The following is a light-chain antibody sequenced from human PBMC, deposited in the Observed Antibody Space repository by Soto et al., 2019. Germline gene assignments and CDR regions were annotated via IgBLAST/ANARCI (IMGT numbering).Light chain of an antibody. CDR3: QQYGSSPEWT. CDR2: GAS. V-gene: IGKV3-15*01. J-gene: IGKJ1*01. CDR1: QSISTN. Sequence: EIVMTQSPATLSVSPGERATLSCRASQSISTNLAWYQQKPGQAPRLLMYGASTRATGIPARFSGSGSGTEFALTISSLQSEDFAVYYCQQYGSSPEWTFGQGTKVDIK.